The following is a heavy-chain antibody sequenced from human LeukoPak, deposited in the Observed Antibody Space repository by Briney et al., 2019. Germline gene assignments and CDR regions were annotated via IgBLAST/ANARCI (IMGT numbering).Heavy chain of an antibody. CDR2: IYYSGST. Sequence: PSETLSLTCTVSGGSISSSSYYWGWIRQPPGKGLEWIGSIYYSGSTYYNPSLKSRVTISVDTSKNQFSLKLSSVTAADTAVYYCARVAAARASSGYYYVFWFDPWGQGTLVTVSS. CDR3: ARVAAARASSGYYYVFWFDP. CDR1: GGSISSSSYY. D-gene: IGHD3-22*01. J-gene: IGHJ5*02. V-gene: IGHV4-39*07.